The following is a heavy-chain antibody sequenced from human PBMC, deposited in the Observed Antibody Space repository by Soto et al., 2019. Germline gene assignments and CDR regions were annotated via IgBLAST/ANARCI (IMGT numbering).Heavy chain of an antibody. CDR3: AKFPRYYYDSSGYYYFDY. V-gene: IGHV3-23*01. J-gene: IGHJ4*02. Sequence: GGSLRLSCAASGFTFSSYAMSWVRQAPGKGLEWVSAISGSGGSTYYADSVKGRFTISRDNSKNTLYLQMNSLRAEDTAVYYCAKFPRYYYDSSGYYYFDYWGQGTLVTVSS. CDR2: ISGSGGST. CDR1: GFTFSSYA. D-gene: IGHD3-22*01.